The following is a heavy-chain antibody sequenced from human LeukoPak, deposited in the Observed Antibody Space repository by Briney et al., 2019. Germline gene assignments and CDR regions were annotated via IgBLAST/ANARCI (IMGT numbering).Heavy chain of an antibody. D-gene: IGHD2-21*01. CDR2: ISGTGGRT. V-gene: IGHV3-23*01. Sequence: GGSLRLSCAASGFTFSTYAMSWVRQAPGKGREWVSAISGTGGRTYYADYVKGRFTISRDNSKNTLYLQMNSLRAEDTAIFYCAKDPNRYCGGDCYSDYWGQGTLVTVSS. CDR3: AKDPNRYCGGDCYSDY. CDR1: GFTFSTYA. J-gene: IGHJ4*02.